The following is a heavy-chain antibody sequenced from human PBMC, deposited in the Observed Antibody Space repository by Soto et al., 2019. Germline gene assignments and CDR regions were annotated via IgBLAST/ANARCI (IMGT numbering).Heavy chain of an antibody. J-gene: IGHJ4*02. CDR3: ARHGSDTYSTTWYGDY. CDR2: IWPGHSNP. CDR1: GYIFTNYW. D-gene: IGHD6-13*01. Sequence: GESLKISCKGSGYIFTNYWIAWVRQMPGKGLEWMGIIWPGHSNPKYSPSFQGQVTISADESISTAYLQWSSLKASDTAMYYCARHGSDTYSTTWYGDYWGQGTLVTVSS. V-gene: IGHV5-51*01.